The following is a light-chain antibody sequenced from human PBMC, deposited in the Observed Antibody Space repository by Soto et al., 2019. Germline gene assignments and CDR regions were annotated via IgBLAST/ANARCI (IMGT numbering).Light chain of an antibody. V-gene: IGLV2-14*01. J-gene: IGLJ1*01. CDR1: SRDVGGYNY. Sequence: QSVLTQTASVSGSPGQSITISCTGTSRDVGGYNYVSWYQQHPGKAPKLIIYEVSNRPSGVSNRFSGSKSGNTASLTISGLQAEDEADYYCNSYTISSTYVFGTGTKLTVL. CDR3: NSYTISSTYV. CDR2: EVS.